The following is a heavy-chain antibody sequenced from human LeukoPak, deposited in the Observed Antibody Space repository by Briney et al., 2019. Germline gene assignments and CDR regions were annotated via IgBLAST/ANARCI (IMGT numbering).Heavy chain of an antibody. J-gene: IGHJ4*02. Sequence: GGSLRLSCAASGFTFRSYDMHWVRQAPGKGLEWVAKMSEDGNEIFYVDSVKGRFTISRDNTKKSLYLQLNSLRPEDSAVYYCARPRGCGSARCNNFDYWGQGTLVTVSS. D-gene: IGHD2-2*01. V-gene: IGHV3-7*01. CDR2: MSEDGNEI. CDR1: GFTFRSYD. CDR3: ARPRGCGSARCNNFDY.